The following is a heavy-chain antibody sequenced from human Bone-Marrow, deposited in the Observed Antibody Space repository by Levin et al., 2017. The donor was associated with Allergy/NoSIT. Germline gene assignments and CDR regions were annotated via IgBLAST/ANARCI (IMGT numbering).Heavy chain of an antibody. V-gene: IGHV4-39*01. Sequence: KPSETLSLTCTVSGASVNSSPHHWGWIRQPPGKGLEWIGSLSYSGSTYYNPSLRSRITISVDTSKNQFSLQMRSVTAADTAVYYCARHPSTSWYLDSWGQGTLVTVAS. CDR1: GASVNSSPHH. D-gene: IGHD6-6*01. J-gene: IGHJ4*02. CDR3: ARHPSTSWYLDS. CDR2: LSYSGST.